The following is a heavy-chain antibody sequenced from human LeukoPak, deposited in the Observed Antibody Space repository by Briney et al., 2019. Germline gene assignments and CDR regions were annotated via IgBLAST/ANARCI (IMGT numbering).Heavy chain of an antibody. V-gene: IGHV3-30*18. CDR3: AKDRVQLWSEYYFDY. Sequence: GGSLRLSCAASGLTFSSYGMPWVRRAPGKGLEWVAVISYDGSNKYYADSVKGRFTISRDNSKNTLYLQMNSLRAEDTAVYYCAKDRVQLWSEYYFDYWGQGTLVTVSS. CDR1: GLTFSSYG. D-gene: IGHD5-18*01. CDR2: ISYDGSNK. J-gene: IGHJ4*02.